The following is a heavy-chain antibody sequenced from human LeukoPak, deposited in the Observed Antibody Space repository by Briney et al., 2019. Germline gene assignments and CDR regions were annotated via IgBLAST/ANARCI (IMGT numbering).Heavy chain of an antibody. V-gene: IGHV4-59*12. J-gene: IGHJ4*02. D-gene: IGHD3-10*01. CDR2: VYHSGDT. Sequence: PSETLSLTCTVSGDSISSYYWSWIRQPPGKGLEWIGEVYHSGDTNYNPSLRSRVTISADRSNNQFSLRLNSVTAADTSVFYCARGEQRGSGTIHFDFWGQGILVTVSS. CDR3: ARGEQRGSGTIHFDF. CDR1: GDSISSYY.